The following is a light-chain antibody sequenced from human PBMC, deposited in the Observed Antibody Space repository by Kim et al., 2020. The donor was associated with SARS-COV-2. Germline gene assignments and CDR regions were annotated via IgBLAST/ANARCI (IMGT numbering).Light chain of an antibody. CDR3: CSYAGSYTLI. CDR2: DVT. CDR1: SSDVGGSKY. Sequence: LTQPRSVSGSPGQSVTISCTGTSSDVGGSKYVSWYQQYPGKAPKLMIYDVTQRPSGVPDRISGSKSGNTASLTISGLQPDDEADYYCCSYAGSYTLIFGGGTKVTVL. V-gene: IGLV2-11*01. J-gene: IGLJ2*01.